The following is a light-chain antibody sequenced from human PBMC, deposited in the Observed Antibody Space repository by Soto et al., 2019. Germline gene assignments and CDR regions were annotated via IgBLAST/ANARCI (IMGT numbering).Light chain of an antibody. CDR1: QDLSNY. J-gene: IGKJ5*01. CDR3: QQYDNLPIT. CDR2: DPS. V-gene: IGKV1-33*01. Sequence: DIQMTQSPSSLSASVGDRVTITCQASQDLSNYLNWYQQKPGKAPKLLIYDPSNLETGVPSRFSGSGSGTDFTFTISSLQPEDIATYYCQQYDNLPITFGQGTLLEIK.